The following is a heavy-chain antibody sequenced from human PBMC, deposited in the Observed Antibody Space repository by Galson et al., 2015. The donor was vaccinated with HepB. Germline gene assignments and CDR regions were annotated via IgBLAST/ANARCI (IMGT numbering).Heavy chain of an antibody. V-gene: IGHV3-21*01. Sequence: SLRVSCEASGFTFRSYSMNWVRQAPGKGLEWVSSISSSSSYIYYADSVKGRFTISRDNAKNSLYLQMNSLRAEDTAVYYCARSGYPHDAFDIWGQGTMVTVSS. CDR2: ISSSSSYI. CDR1: GFTFRSYS. D-gene: IGHD3-3*01. CDR3: ARSGYPHDAFDI. J-gene: IGHJ3*02.